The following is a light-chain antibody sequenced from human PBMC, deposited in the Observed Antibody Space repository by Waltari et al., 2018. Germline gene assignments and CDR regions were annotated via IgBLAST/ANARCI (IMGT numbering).Light chain of an antibody. CDR2: KAS. CDR3: QQYNSYSWT. J-gene: IGKJ1*01. CDR1: QNIGTW. V-gene: IGKV1-5*03. Sequence: IQMTQSPSTLPASVGDRVTITCRASQNIGTWLAWYQQKPGNAPKFLIYKASSLESGVPSRFSGSGSGTEFTLTISSLQPDDFATYYCQQYNSYSWTFGQGTKAEIK.